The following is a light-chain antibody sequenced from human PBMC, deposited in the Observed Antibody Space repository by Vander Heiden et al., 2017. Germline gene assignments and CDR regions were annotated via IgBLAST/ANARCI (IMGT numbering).Light chain of an antibody. Sequence: ETAMTQSPVLLAAFLGGRATINCKSSQSVLYTANNKNYLAWYQQKPRQPPKLLIYWASTRESGVPDRFSGSGSGTDFTLTISSLQAEDVAVYYCQQYYTTPLLTFGGGTKVEIK. CDR3: QQYYTTPLLT. V-gene: IGKV4-1*01. CDR2: WAS. J-gene: IGKJ4*01. CDR1: QSVLYTANNKNY.